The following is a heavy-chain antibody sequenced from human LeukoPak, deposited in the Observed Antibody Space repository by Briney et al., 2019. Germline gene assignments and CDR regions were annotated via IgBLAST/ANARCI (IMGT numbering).Heavy chain of an antibody. CDR1: GFSFSGHW. Sequence: GGSLRLSCIASGFSFSGHWMHWARQLPGKGLVWASRISPTGSTTSYADSVKGRFTVSRDNAKNTLYLQVNNLRAEDTAVYYCARGPNSNWSGLDFWGQGTLLTVSS. J-gene: IGHJ4*02. CDR2: ISPTGSTT. CDR3: ARGPNSNWSGLDF. D-gene: IGHD6-6*01. V-gene: IGHV3-74*01.